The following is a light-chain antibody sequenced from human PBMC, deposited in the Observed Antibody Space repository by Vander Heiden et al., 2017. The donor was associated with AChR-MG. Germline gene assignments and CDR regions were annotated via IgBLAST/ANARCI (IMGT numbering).Light chain of an antibody. CDR2: GNN. V-gene: IGLV1-44*01. CDR1: SSNIGSNT. CDR3: AAWDDSLNGHWV. Sequence: QSVLTQPPSASGTPGQRVTISCSGSSSNIGSNTVNWYQQLPGTAPKLLIYGNNKRPSGVPDRFSVSKSGTSASLAISGLQSEDEADDYCAAWDDSLNGHWVFGGGTKLTVL. J-gene: IGLJ3*02.